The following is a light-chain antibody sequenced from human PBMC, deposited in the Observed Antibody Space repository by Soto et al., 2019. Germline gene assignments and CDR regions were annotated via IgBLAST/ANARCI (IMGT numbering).Light chain of an antibody. J-gene: IGKJ1*01. V-gene: IGKV1-5*01. CDR2: DAS. CDR3: QQYNSYSWT. Sequence: DLQMTQSPSTLSASVGDRVTITCRASQKINSWLAWYQQKPGEAPKLLIHDASSLKSGVPSRFSGSGSGTEFTLTISSLQPDDFATYYCQQYNSYSWTFGQGTKVEIK. CDR1: QKINSW.